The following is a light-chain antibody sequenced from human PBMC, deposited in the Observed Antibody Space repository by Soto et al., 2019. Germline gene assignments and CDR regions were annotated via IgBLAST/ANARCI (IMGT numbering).Light chain of an antibody. CDR2: GAS. J-gene: IGKJ5*01. Sequence: EIVLTQSPDTLSLSPGEGASLSCRASQSVHTFLAWYQQKPGQAPRLLIYGASTRATGIPDRFSGSGSGTDFTLTISRLEPEDFAVYYCQQYGSSPFITFGQGTRLEIK. CDR3: QQYGSSPFIT. V-gene: IGKV3-20*01. CDR1: QSVHTF.